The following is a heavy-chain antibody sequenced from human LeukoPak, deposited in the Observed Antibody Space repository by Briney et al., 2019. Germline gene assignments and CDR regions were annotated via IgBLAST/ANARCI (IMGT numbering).Heavy chain of an antibody. CDR3: ARSNRYYYDSSGYYDY. J-gene: IGHJ4*02. V-gene: IGHV4-59*01. CDR1: GGSISSYY. Sequence: SETLSLTCTVSGGSISSYYWSRIRQPPGKGLEWIGYIYYSGSTNYNPSLKSRVTISVDTSRNQFSLKLSSVTAADTAVYYCARSNRYYYDSSGYYDYWGQGTLVTVSS. D-gene: IGHD3-22*01. CDR2: IYYSGST.